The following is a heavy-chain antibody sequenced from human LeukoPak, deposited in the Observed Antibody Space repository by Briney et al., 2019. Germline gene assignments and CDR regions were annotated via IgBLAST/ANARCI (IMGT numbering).Heavy chain of an antibody. D-gene: IGHD1-20*01. J-gene: IGHJ4*02. Sequence: PSETLSLTCTVSGGSITTDYWGWIRQPPGSGLEWIGTILYSGSTYYNPSLKSRVTISVDTSKNQFSLKLSSVTAADTAVYYCARQKDNWNDIIDYWGQGTLVTVSS. CDR2: ILYSGST. CDR3: ARQKDNWNDIIDY. CDR1: GGSITTDY. V-gene: IGHV4-39*01.